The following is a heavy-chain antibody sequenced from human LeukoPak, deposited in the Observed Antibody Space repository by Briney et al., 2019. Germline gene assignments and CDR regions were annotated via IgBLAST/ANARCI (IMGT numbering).Heavy chain of an antibody. CDR1: GYTFISYY. CDR3: ARRDSSDAFDI. V-gene: IGHV1-2*02. Sequence: ASVKVSCKAFGYTFISYYMHWVRQAPGQGLEWMGWINPNSGGTNYAQKFQGRVTMTRDTSISTAYMELSRLRSDDTAVYYCARRDSSDAFDIWGQGTMVTVSS. J-gene: IGHJ3*02. D-gene: IGHD6-6*01. CDR2: INPNSGGT.